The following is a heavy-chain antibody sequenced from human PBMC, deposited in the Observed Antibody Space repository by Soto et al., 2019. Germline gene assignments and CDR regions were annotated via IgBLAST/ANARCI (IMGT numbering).Heavy chain of an antibody. V-gene: IGHV3-7*01. J-gene: IGHJ6*03. CDR3: ARDVTTPDYYYYYYMDV. Sequence: GGSLRLSCAASGFTFSSYWMSWVRQAPGKGLEWVANIKQDGSEKYYVDSVKGRFTISRDNAKNSLYLQMNSLRAEDTAVYYCARDVTTPDYYYYYYMDVWGKGTTVTVSS. CDR1: GFTFSSYW. CDR2: IKQDGSEK. D-gene: IGHD3-22*01.